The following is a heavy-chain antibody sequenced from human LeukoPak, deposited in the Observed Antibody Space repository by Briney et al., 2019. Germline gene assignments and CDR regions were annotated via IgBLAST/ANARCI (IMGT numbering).Heavy chain of an antibody. Sequence: SETLSLTCSISGGSITNYDWSWIRQPPGKGLEWIGHIHYSGSTNNNPSLRSRVTISVDTSKNQFSLKLSSVTAADTAVYYCASPQYCSGGSCYSNWFDPWGQGTLVTVSS. V-gene: IGHV4-59*12. CDR1: GGSITNYD. CDR3: ASPQYCSGGSCYSNWFDP. D-gene: IGHD2-15*01. J-gene: IGHJ5*02. CDR2: IHYSGST.